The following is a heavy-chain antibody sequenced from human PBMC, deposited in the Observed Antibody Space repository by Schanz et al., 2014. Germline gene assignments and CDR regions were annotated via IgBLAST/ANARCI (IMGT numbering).Heavy chain of an antibody. Sequence: EVQLVESGGGLVQPGGSLRLCCVASGFTFSRYWMTWVRQAPGKGLEWVANIKQDGSAKNYVDSVKGRFTISRDNPKNSLYLQMNSLRPEDTAVYYCAKYGGELGVSFEYWGQGTLVTVSS. V-gene: IGHV3-7*01. CDR1: GFTFSRYW. CDR2: IKQDGSAK. J-gene: IGHJ4*02. D-gene: IGHD7-27*01. CDR3: AKYGGELGVSFEY.